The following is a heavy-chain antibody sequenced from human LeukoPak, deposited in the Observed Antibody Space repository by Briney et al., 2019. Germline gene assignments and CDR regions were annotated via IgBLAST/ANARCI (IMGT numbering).Heavy chain of an antibody. D-gene: IGHD3-22*01. CDR2: IQSDGSHK. V-gene: IGHV3-30*02. CDR1: GFTFITYG. Sequence: PGGSLRLSCTASGFTFITYGMHWVRQAPGKGLEWVAFIQSDGSHKSYADSVKGRFTISRDNSKNTLYLQMNSLRAEDTAVYYCAKSASNYYYDSSGYYETRGYYFDYWGQGTLVTVSS. J-gene: IGHJ4*02. CDR3: AKSASNYYYDSSGYYETRGYYFDY.